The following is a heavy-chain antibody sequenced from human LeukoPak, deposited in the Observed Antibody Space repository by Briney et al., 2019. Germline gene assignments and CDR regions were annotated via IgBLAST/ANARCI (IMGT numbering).Heavy chain of an antibody. CDR1: GGSISTHY. J-gene: IGHJ4*02. CDR3: ASNYYGSGSLDY. V-gene: IGHV4-59*08. Sequence: PSETLSLTCTVSGGSISTHYWGWIRQPPGKGLEWIGYIYYTGNTNYNPSLHSRVTISVDTSENQFSLKLISVTAADTAVYYCASNYYGSGSLDYWGQGDLVTVSS. CDR2: IYYTGNT. D-gene: IGHD3-10*01.